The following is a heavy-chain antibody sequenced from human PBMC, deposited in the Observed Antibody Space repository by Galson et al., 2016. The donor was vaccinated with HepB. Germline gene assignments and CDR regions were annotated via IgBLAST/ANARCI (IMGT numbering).Heavy chain of an antibody. CDR2: INPNSGGT. CDR3: ATIRNTSLEVFDP. CDR1: AFTFTDFY. Sequence: SVKVSCKASAFTFTDFYMHWVRQAPGQGLEWMGWINPNSGGTKSAQKFQGRVTMTSDTSISTAYMELSGLRSDDTAVYYCATIRNTSLEVFDPWGQGTLVTVSS. V-gene: IGHV1-2*02. J-gene: IGHJ5*02. D-gene: IGHD2-2*01.